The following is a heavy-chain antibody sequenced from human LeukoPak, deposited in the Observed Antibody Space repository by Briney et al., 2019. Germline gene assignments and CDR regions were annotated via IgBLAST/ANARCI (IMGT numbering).Heavy chain of an antibody. J-gene: IGHJ5*02. Sequence: GGSLRLSCAASGFPFTSYGMSWVRQAPGKGLEWVSTISGSGGSPYYADSVKGRFTISRDNSNNTLYLQMNSLRAEDTAVYYCANENWFDPWGQGTLVTVSS. CDR2: ISGSGGSP. CDR1: GFPFTSYG. CDR3: ANENWFDP. V-gene: IGHV3-23*01.